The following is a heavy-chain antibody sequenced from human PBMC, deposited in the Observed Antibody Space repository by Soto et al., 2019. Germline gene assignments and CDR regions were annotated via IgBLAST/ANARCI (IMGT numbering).Heavy chain of an antibody. D-gene: IGHD1-26*01. CDR3: ASTAEAVGAIPYYYYYGMDV. V-gene: IGHV1-69*13. CDR1: GGTFSSYA. J-gene: IGHJ6*02. CDR2: IIPIFGTA. Sequence: SVKVSCKASGGTFSSYAISWVRQAPGQGLEWMGGIIPIFGTANYAQKFQGRVTITADESTSTAYMELSSLRSEDTAVYYCASTAEAVGAIPYYYYYGMDVWGQGTTVTVSS.